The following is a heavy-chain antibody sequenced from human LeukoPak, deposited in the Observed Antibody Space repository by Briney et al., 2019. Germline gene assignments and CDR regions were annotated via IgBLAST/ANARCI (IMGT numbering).Heavy chain of an antibody. CDR1: GYSISSGYY. CDR3: ARETYYYGSGSYPFDY. Sequence: SETLSLTCTVSGYSISSGYYWGWIRQPPGKGLEWIGSIYHSGSTYYNPSLKSRVTISVDTSKNQFSLKLSSVTAADTAVYYCARETYYYGSGSYPFDYWGQGTLVTVSS. CDR2: IYHSGST. J-gene: IGHJ4*02. D-gene: IGHD3-10*01. V-gene: IGHV4-38-2*02.